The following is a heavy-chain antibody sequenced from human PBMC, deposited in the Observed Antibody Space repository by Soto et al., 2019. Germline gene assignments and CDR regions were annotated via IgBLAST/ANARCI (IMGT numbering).Heavy chain of an antibody. J-gene: IGHJ4*02. D-gene: IGHD3-3*01. CDR3: ARLLTPKRFLEGGPYYFDY. CDR2: INAGNGNT. CDR1: GYTFTSYA. Sequence: GASVKVSCKASGYTFTSYAMHWVRPAPGQRLEWMGWINAGNGNTKYSQKFQGRVTITRDTSASTAYMELSSLRSEDTAVYYCARLLTPKRFLEGGPYYFDYWGQGTLVTVSS. V-gene: IGHV1-3*01.